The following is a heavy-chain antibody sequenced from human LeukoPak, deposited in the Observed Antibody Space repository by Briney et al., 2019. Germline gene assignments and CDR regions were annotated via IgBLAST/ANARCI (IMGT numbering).Heavy chain of an antibody. CDR1: GGSISSSDYF. V-gene: IGHV3-74*01. CDR3: IRDFRSADL. J-gene: IGHJ5*02. Sequence: PSETLSLTCTVSGGSISSSDYFWGWVRQPPGKGLVWVSRIYVDGRTTNYADSVKGRFTISRDNAKNTVYLEMNSLSVEDTATYYCIRDFRSADLWGQGTLVTVTS. CDR2: IYVDGRTT.